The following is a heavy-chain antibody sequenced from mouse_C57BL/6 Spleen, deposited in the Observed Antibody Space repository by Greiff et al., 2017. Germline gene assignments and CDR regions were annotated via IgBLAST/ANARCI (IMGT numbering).Heavy chain of an antibody. CDR2: IDPEDGET. Sequence: EVKLMESGAELVKPGASVKLSCTASAFNIKDYYMHWVKQRTEQGLEWIGRIDPEDGETKYAPKFQGKATITADTSSNTAYLQLSSLTSEDTAVYYCARSALRQRPTNFDYWGQGTTLTVSS. V-gene: IGHV14-2*01. D-gene: IGHD2-12*01. J-gene: IGHJ2*01. CDR1: AFNIKDYY. CDR3: ARSALRQRPTNFDY.